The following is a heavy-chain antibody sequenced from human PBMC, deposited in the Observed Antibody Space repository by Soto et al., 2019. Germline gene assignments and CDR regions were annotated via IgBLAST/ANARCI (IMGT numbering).Heavy chain of an antibody. CDR1: GGTFSSYA. Sequence: RASVKVSCKASGGTFSSYAISWVRQAPGQGLEWMGGIIPIFGTANYAQKFQGRVTITADESTSTAYMELSSLRSEDTAVYYCAREARWLQRYYFDYWGQGTLVTAPQ. D-gene: IGHD5-12*01. CDR2: IIPIFGTA. J-gene: IGHJ4*02. CDR3: AREARWLQRYYFDY. V-gene: IGHV1-69*13.